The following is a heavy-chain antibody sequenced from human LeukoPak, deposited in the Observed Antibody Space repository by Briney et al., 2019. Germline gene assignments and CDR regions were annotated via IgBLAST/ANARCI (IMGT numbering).Heavy chain of an antibody. D-gene: IGHD6-19*01. CDR1: GGSIGYYY. Sequence: PSETLSLTCTLSGGSIGYYYWSWIRQPPGKGLEWIGWVYYSGTTEYTKYNASLESQVTIWLGTSKKQFSLILTSVTAADTALYYCAREKGSGLGYGMDVWGQGTSVTVSS. V-gene: IGHV4-59*12. CDR3: AREKGSGLGYGMDV. CDR2: VYYSGTTEYT. J-gene: IGHJ6*02.